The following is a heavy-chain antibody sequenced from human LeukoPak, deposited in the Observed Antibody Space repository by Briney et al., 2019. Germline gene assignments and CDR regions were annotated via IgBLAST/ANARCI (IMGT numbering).Heavy chain of an antibody. Sequence: GESLKISCKGSGYSFTTYWIGWVRQMPGKGLEWMGIIYPGDSDTRYSPSFQGQVTISADKSISTAYLQWSSLKASDTAMYYCARLGSRRYFDWLLSTYWGQGTLVTVSS. CDR1: GYSFTTYW. J-gene: IGHJ4*02. D-gene: IGHD3-9*01. CDR3: ARLGSRRYFDWLLSTY. V-gene: IGHV5-51*01. CDR2: IYPGDSDT.